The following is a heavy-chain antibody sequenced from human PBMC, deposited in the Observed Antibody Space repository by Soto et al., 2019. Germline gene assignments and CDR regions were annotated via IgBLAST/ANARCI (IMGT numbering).Heavy chain of an antibody. CDR2: IKEDGSAK. CDR3: GRGSGYGDVGDT. Sequence: EVYLVESGGGLVQPGGSLRLSCEASGFMFSNYWMNWVRQAPGKGLQWVANIKEDGSAKSYVDSVKGRFTISRDNAKKSLYLQMNSLRGEDTAVYYCGRGSGYGDVGDTWGQGTLVIVSS. J-gene: IGHJ5*02. V-gene: IGHV3-7*03. CDR1: GFMFSNYW. D-gene: IGHD4-17*01.